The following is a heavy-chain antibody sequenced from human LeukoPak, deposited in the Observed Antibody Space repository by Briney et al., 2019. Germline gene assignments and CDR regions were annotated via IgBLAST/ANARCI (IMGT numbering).Heavy chain of an antibody. Sequence: SETLSLTCTVSGGSTGTHYWNWIRQPPGKGLEWIGYMYYSGSTNYNPSLKSRVTISVETSKNQFSLRLTSVTAADTAVYYCVRRRIAAAGYDAFDIWGQGTMVTVSS. CDR3: VRRRIAAAGYDAFDI. V-gene: IGHV4-59*08. D-gene: IGHD6-13*01. J-gene: IGHJ3*02. CDR2: MYYSGST. CDR1: GGSTGTHY.